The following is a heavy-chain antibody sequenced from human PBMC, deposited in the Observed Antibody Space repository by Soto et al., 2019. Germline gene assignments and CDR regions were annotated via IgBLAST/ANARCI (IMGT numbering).Heavy chain of an antibody. D-gene: IGHD5-18*01. CDR3: ARGKQLWNDRRDYYYGMDV. CDR1: GFTFSSYA. V-gene: IGHV3-30-3*01. J-gene: IGHJ6*02. Sequence: GGSLRLSCAASGFTFSSYAMHWVRQAPGKGLEWVAVISYDGSNKYYADSVKGRFTISRDNSKNTLYLQMNSLRAEDTAVYYCARGKQLWNDRRDYYYGMDVWGQGTTVTVSS. CDR2: ISYDGSNK.